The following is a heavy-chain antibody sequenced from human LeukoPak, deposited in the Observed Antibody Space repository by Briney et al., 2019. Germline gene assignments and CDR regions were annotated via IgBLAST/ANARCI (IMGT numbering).Heavy chain of an antibody. CDR3: ARTDIVVVPARNWFDP. D-gene: IGHD2-2*01. V-gene: IGHV1-69*05. J-gene: IGHJ5*02. CDR1: GGTFSSYA. Sequence: GASVKVSCKASGGTFSSYAISWVRQAPGQGLEWMGGIIPIFGTANYAQKFQGRVTITTDESTNTAYMELSSLRSEDTAVYYCARTDIVVVPARNWFDPWGQGTLVTVSS. CDR2: IIPIFGTA.